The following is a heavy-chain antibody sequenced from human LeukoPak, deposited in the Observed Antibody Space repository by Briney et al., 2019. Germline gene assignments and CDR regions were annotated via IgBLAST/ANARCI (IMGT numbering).Heavy chain of an antibody. CDR3: ASSITIFGVVSQYYTDV. Sequence: SETLSLTCTVSGGSISSSSYYWGWIRQPPGKGLEWIGSIYYSGSTYYNPSLKSRVTISVDTSKNQFSLKLSSVTAADTAVYYCASSITIFGVVSQYYTDVWGKGTTVTVSS. CDR2: IYYSGST. CDR1: GGSISSSSYY. J-gene: IGHJ6*03. D-gene: IGHD3-3*01. V-gene: IGHV4-39*01.